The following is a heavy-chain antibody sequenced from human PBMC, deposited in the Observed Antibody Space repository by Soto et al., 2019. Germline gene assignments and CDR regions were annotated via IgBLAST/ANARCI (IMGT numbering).Heavy chain of an antibody. J-gene: IGHJ4*02. V-gene: IGHV4-30-2*01. CDR3: ARGSMRYYFDY. CDR2: IYHSGST. CDR1: GGSISSGGYS. Sequence: PSETLSLTCAVSGGSISSGGYSWSWIRQPPGKGLEWIGYIYHSGSTYYNPSLKSRVTISVDRSKNQFSLKLSSVTAADTAVYYCARGSMRYYFDYWGQGTLVTVSS.